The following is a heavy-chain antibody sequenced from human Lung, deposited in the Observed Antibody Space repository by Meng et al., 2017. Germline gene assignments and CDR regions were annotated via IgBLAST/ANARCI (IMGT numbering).Heavy chain of an antibody. CDR2: MSFDGAQI. V-gene: IGHV3-30*01. CDR3: ARDKPPNDV. Sequence: QVGLVESGGGGVQPGGSLRLSCAASGFTFNTYAMHWVRQAPGKGLEWVSLMSFDGAQIYYSDSVRGRFTISRYNSKNTLYLQMNSLRAEDTAVYYCARDKPPNDVWGRGTLVTVSS. CDR1: GFTFNTYA. J-gene: IGHJ2*01.